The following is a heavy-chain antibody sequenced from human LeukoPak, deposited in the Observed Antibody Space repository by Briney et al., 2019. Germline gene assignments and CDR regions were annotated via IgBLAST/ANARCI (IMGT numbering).Heavy chain of an antibody. CDR2: IYTSGST. V-gene: IGHV4-4*09. CDR1: GGSISSYY. CDR3: ARHVGLQYYYYMDV. J-gene: IGHJ6*03. D-gene: IGHD5-24*01. Sequence: SETLSLTCTVSGGSISSYYWSWIRQPPGKGLEWIGYIYTSGSTNYNPSLKSRVTISVDTSKNQFSLKLSSVTAADTAVYYCARHVGLQYYYYMDVWGKGTTVTVSS.